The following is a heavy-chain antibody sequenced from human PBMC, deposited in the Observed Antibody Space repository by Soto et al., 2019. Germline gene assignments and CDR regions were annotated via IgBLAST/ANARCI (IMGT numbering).Heavy chain of an antibody. CDR1: GYIFSNYY. D-gene: IGHD1-26*01. CDR3: ARDVGDSGSHWFDP. J-gene: IGHJ5*02. Sequence: ASVKVSCKASGYIFSNYYIHWVRQAPGQGLEWMGIINPSGSSTRYAQKFQGRITMTRDTSSSTVYMELSSLRFEDTAVYYCARDVGDSGSHWFDPWGQGSLVTVSS. CDR2: INPSGSST. V-gene: IGHV1-46*01.